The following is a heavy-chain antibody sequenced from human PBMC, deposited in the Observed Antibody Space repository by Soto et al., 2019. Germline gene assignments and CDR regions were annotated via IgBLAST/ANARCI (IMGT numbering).Heavy chain of an antibody. V-gene: IGHV3-33*01. CDR1: GFTFISHG. D-gene: IGHD4-17*01. CDR2: IWYDGRNK. CDR3: ARAPDYGGNYFDY. J-gene: IGHJ4*02. Sequence: QVQLVESGGGAVQPGRSLRLSCAASGFTFISHGMHWVRQAPGKGLEWVAVIWYDGRNKYYGESVKGRFTIYRDKSEKTVYLQMNNLRAEDTAVYYCARAPDYGGNYFDYWGQGTLVTVSS.